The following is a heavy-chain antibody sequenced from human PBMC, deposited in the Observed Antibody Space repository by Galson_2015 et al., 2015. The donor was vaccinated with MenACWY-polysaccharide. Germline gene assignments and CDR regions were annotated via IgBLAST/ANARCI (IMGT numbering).Heavy chain of an antibody. CDR1: GFTFSNYA. D-gene: IGHD3-3*01. CDR3: AKDSTDFWSVAGRFDH. Sequence: SLRLSCGASGFTFSNYAMSWVRQAPGKGLEWVSAIRSSGTNTYYADSVKGRFTISRDNSKNTLYLQMNSLRAEDTAVYYCAKDSTDFWSVAGRFDHWGQGTLVTVSS. J-gene: IGHJ5*02. CDR2: IRSSGTNT. V-gene: IGHV3-23*01.